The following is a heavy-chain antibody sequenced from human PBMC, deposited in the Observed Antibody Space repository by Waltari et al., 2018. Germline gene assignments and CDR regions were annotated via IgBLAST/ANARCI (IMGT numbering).Heavy chain of an antibody. CDR2: ISVGGGTT. Sequence: EVQLVESGGGLVQPGGSLKLSCATSGFTFSSSAMTWVRQAPGMGLGWVSDISVGGGTTYDADSVKGRFTISRDNSKNILYLQMNSLRAEDTAFYYCVKQRVRASPIFDYWGLGTLVTVSS. V-gene: IGHV3-23*04. CDR3: VKQRVRASPIFDY. CDR1: GFTFSSSA. J-gene: IGHJ4*02. D-gene: IGHD6-25*01.